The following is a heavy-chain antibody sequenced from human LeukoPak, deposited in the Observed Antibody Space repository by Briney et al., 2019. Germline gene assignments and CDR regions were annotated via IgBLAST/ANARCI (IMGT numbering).Heavy chain of an antibody. D-gene: IGHD3-16*01. CDR3: AGRRVLDASFDY. CDR2: IYSSDNT. CDR1: GFTVSGNY. Sequence: GGSLRLSCAASGFTVSGNYMSWVRQAPGKGLEWVSVIYSSDNTYYIDSVKGRFTISRDNSKNTLCLQMNSLRAEDTAVYYCAGRRVLDASFDYWGQGTLVTVSS. V-gene: IGHV3-66*02. J-gene: IGHJ4*02.